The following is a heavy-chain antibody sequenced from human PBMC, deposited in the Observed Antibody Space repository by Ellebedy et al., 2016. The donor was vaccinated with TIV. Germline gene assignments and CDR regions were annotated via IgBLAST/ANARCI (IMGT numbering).Heavy chain of an antibody. CDR3: ARVTELMVRGKPDY. Sequence: GGSLRLXCAASGFTFSSYSMNWVRQAPGKGLEWVSSISSSSSYIYYADSVKGRFTISRDNAKNSLYLQMNSLRAEDTAVYYCARVTELMVRGKPDYWGQGTLVTVSS. V-gene: IGHV3-21*01. CDR1: GFTFSSYS. D-gene: IGHD3-10*01. J-gene: IGHJ4*02. CDR2: ISSSSSYI.